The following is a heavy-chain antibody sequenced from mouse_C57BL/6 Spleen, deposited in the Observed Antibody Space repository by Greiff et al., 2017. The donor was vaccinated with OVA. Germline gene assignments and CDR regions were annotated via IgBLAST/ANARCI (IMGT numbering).Heavy chain of an antibody. CDR1: GYAFSSSW. CDR3: ARSGSSYWYFDV. V-gene: IGHV1-82*01. D-gene: IGHD1-1*01. CDR2: IYPGDGDT. Sequence: VQRVESGPELVKPGASVKISCKASGYAFSSSWMNWVKQRPGKGLEWIGRIYPGDGDTNYNGKFKSKATLTADKSSSTAYMQLSSLTSEDSAVYFCARSGSSYWYFDVWGTGTTVTVSS. J-gene: IGHJ1*03.